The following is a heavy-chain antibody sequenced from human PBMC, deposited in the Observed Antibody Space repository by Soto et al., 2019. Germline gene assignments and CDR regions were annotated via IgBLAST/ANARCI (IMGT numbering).Heavy chain of an antibody. CDR2: ISGSGGST. CDR1: GFTFSSYA. D-gene: IGHD3-3*01. J-gene: IGHJ5*02. Sequence: EVQLLESGGGLVQPGGSLRLSCAASGFTFSSYAMSWVRQAPGKGLEWVSAISGSGGSTYYADSVKGRFTISRDNSKNRLYLEMNRLRAEDTAVYYCAKDPRYYDFWSGYSSWFDPWGQGTLVTVSS. V-gene: IGHV3-23*01. CDR3: AKDPRYYDFWSGYSSWFDP.